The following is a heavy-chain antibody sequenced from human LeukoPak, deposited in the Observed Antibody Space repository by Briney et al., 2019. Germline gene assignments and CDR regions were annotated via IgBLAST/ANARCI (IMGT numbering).Heavy chain of an antibody. CDR1: GGSISSGSYY. V-gene: IGHV4-61*02. D-gene: IGHD6-19*01. CDR2: IYTTGST. Sequence: SQTLSLTCTVSGGSISSGSYYWSWIRQPAGKELEWIGRIYTTGSTNYSPSLKSRVTISADTSKNQFSLKLSSVTAADTAVYYCARGRSFRLAVAGTADAFDIWGQGTMVTVSS. CDR3: ARGRSFRLAVAGTADAFDI. J-gene: IGHJ3*02.